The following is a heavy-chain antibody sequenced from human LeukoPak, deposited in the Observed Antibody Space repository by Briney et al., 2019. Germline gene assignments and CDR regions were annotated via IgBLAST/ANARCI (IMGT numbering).Heavy chain of an antibody. V-gene: IGHV3-7*01. CDR3: SRSRYLCSGGSCYRPFDY. J-gene: IGHJ4*02. D-gene: IGHD2-15*01. Sequence: GGSLRLSCAASGFTISIYWMSWVRQAPGKGLEWVANIKQDGSEKYYVDPVKGRFTISRDNAKNSLYLQMNSLRAEDTAVYYCSRSRYLCSGGSCYRPFDYWGQGTLVTVSS. CDR1: GFTISIYW. CDR2: IKQDGSEK.